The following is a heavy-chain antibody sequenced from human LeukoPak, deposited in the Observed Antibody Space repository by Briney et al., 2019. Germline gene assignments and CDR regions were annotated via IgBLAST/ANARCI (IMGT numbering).Heavy chain of an antibody. CDR2: ISHTGST. Sequence: SETLSLTCTVSGGSISSSNYYWGWIRQSPGMGLDWIGSISHTGSTNYNPSLKSRVTISVDTSKNQFSLKLSSVTAADTAVYYCARVDSSNWYEYRGYFDYWGQGTLVTVSS. V-gene: IGHV4-39*07. J-gene: IGHJ4*02. CDR1: GGSISSSNYY. D-gene: IGHD6-13*01. CDR3: ARVDSSNWYEYRGYFDY.